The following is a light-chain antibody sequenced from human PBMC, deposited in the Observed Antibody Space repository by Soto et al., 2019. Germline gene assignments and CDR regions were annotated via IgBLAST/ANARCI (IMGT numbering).Light chain of an antibody. CDR2: AAS. CDR1: QSVSSIY. Sequence: EIMLTQSPGTLSLSPGERATLSCRASQSVSSIYFAWYQQKPGQAPRLLIYAASSRATGIPDRFSGSGSVTDFTLTITRLEPEDSAVYYCQRYEATPWTFGQGTKVEI. V-gene: IGKV3-20*01. CDR3: QRYEATPWT. J-gene: IGKJ1*01.